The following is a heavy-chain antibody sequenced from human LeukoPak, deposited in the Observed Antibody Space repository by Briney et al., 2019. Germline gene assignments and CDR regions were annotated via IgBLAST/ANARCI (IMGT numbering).Heavy chain of an antibody. Sequence: GGSLRLSCAASGFTFSSYGMHWVRQAPGKGLEWVAVISYDGSNKYYADPVKGRFTISRDNSKNTLYLQMNSLRAEDTAVYYCAKSEGSGYGLDYWGQGTLVTVSS. CDR3: AKSEGSGYGLDY. CDR1: GFTFSSYG. V-gene: IGHV3-30*18. D-gene: IGHD5-12*01. CDR2: ISYDGSNK. J-gene: IGHJ4*02.